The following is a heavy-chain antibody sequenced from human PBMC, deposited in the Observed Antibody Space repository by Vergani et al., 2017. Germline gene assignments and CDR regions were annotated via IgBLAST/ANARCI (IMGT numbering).Heavy chain of an antibody. D-gene: IGHD3-9*01. J-gene: IGHJ4*02. V-gene: IGHV4-59*01. CDR2: ISYSGST. CDR3: AGKTSAYDILTGYYHTHPFDY. Sequence: QVQLQESGPGLVKPSETLSLTCTVSGGSISSYYWSWIRQPPGKGLEWIGYISYSGSTNYNPSLKSRVTISVDTSKNQFSLKLSSVTAADTAVYYCAGKTSAYDILTGYYHTHPFDYWGQGTLVTVSS. CDR1: GGSISSYY.